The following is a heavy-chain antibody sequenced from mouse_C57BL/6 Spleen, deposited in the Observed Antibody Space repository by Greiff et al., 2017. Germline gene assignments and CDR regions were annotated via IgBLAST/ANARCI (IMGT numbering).Heavy chain of an antibody. CDR1: GFTFSDYG. CDR2: ISSGSSTI. V-gene: IGHV5-17*01. CDR3: AREEFYAPFAY. J-gene: IGHJ3*01. D-gene: IGHD1-1*01. Sequence: EVHLVESGGGLVKPGGSLKLSCAASGFTFSDYGMHWVRQAPEKGLEWVAYISSGSSTIYYADTVKGRFTISRDNAKNTLFLQMTSLRSEDTAMYYCAREEFYAPFAYWGQGTLVTVSA.